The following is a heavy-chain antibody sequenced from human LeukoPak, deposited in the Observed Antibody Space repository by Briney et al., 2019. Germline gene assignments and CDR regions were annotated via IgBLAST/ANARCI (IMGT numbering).Heavy chain of an antibody. CDR2: IYYSGST. Sequence: SETLSLTCTVSGGSISSYYWSWLRQPPGKGLEWIGYIYYSGSTNYNPSLKSRVTISVKTSKNHFSLKLSSVTAADTAVYYCARTTEGGYTYGYFYYYYMDVWGKGTTVTISS. CDR1: GGSISSYY. V-gene: IGHV4-59*01. J-gene: IGHJ6*03. D-gene: IGHD5-18*01. CDR3: ARTTEGGYTYGYFYYYYMDV.